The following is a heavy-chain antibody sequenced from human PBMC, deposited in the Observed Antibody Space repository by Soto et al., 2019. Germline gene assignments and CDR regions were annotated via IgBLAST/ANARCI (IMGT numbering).Heavy chain of an antibody. CDR3: SKYSGSSTIPAA. CDR2: VAAKNENYVT. D-gene: IGHD1-26*01. J-gene: IGHJ5*02. CDR1: GYTFSDTA. V-gene: IGHV3-73*02. Sequence: EVQLVESGGGLVQPGGSLKLYCAASGYTFSDTALHWVRQASGKGLEWVARVAAKNENYVTTYAASVQGRFSLSRDDSKNSAYLLMNSLKTEDTANYYCSKYSGSSTIPAALGQGTLVTVSS.